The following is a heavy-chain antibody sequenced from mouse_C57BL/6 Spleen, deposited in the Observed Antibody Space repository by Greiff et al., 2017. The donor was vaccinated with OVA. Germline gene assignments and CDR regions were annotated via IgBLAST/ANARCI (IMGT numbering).Heavy chain of an antibody. Sequence: VKVVESGPELVKPGASVKISCKASGYAFSSSWMNWVKQRPGKGLEWIGRIYPGDGDNNYNGKFKGKATLTAEKSSSTAYLQLSSLTSEDSAVYFCARSGEGCAYWGQGTLVTVSA. D-gene: IGHD1-3*01. CDR3: ARSGEGCAY. V-gene: IGHV1-82*01. CDR1: GYAFSSSW. J-gene: IGHJ3*01. CDR2: IYPGDGDN.